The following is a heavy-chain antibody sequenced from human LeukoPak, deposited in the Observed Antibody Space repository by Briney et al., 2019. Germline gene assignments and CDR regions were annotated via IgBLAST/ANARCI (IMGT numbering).Heavy chain of an antibody. Sequence: SGGSLRLSCAASGFTLSNYAKSWVRQAPRKGRGWVSGISSSGSSTDYADSVKGRFTISRDSYKSTLYLQMNSLRAEDTAVYYCAKYLFVNTDMPNGFEYWGQGSLVTVSS. CDR2: ISSSGSST. CDR1: GFTLSNYA. D-gene: IGHD5-18*01. V-gene: IGHV3-23*01. J-gene: IGHJ4*02. CDR3: AKYLFVNTDMPNGFEY.